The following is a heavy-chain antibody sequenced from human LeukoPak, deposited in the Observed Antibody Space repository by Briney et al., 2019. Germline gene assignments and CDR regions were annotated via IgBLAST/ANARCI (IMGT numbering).Heavy chain of an antibody. Sequence: ASVKVSCKASGYTFTRYDINWVRQATGQGLEWMGWMNPNSGNTGYAQKFQGRVTMTRNTSISTAYMELSSLRSEDTAVYYCASVSVGPTHYYYYYYGMDVWGQGTTVTVSS. CDR2: MNPNSGNT. CDR1: GYTFTRYD. J-gene: IGHJ6*02. CDR3: ASVSVGPTHYYYYYYGMDV. D-gene: IGHD2-2*01. V-gene: IGHV1-8*01.